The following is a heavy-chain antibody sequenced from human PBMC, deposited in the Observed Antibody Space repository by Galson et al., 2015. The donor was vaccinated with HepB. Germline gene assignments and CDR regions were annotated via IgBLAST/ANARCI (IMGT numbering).Heavy chain of an antibody. CDR1: GYTFTSYD. J-gene: IGHJ1*01. Sequence: SVKVSCKASGYTFTSYDINWVRRATGQGLEWMGWMNPSSGNTGYTRKFQGRVTMTRNTSISTASMELSSLTSEDTAVYYCARSRSTINYDANFLHWGQGTLVTVSS. V-gene: IGHV1-8*01. CDR3: ARSRSTINYDANFLH. D-gene: IGHD3-3*01. CDR2: MNPSSGNT.